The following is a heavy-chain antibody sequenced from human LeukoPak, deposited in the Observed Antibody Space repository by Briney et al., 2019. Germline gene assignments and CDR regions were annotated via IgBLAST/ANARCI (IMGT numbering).Heavy chain of an antibody. CDR1: GGSISNYY. D-gene: IGHD4-17*01. CDR2: IYTSGST. J-gene: IGHJ4*02. CDR3: ARASDDFGDYGFDY. Sequence: SETLSLTCTVSGGSISNYYWNWIRPPAGKELEWIGRIYTSGSTNYNPSLKSRLTMSMDTSKNQFSLRLSSVTAADTAVYYCARASDDFGDYGFDYWGQGTLVTVSS. V-gene: IGHV4-4*07.